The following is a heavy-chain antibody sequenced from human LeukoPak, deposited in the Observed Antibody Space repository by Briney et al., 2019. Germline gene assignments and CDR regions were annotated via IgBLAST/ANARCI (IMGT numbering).Heavy chain of an antibody. CDR3: AKAPGIAVPDI. CDR2: ISYDGSNK. J-gene: IGHJ3*02. CDR1: GFTFSNYG. D-gene: IGHD6-19*01. Sequence: GKSLRLSCAASGFTFSNYGMHWVRQAPGKGLEWVAVISYDGSNKYYADSVKGRFTISRDNSKNTLYLQMNSLRAEDTAVYYCAKAPGIAVPDIWGQGTMVTVSS. V-gene: IGHV3-30*18.